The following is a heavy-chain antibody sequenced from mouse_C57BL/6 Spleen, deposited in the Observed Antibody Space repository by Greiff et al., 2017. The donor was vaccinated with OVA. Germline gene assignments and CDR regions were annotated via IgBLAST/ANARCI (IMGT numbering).Heavy chain of an antibody. CDR2: INPYNGGT. D-gene: IGHD1-1*01. Sequence: EVQLQQSGPVLVKPGASVKMSCKASGYTFTDYYMNWVKQSHGKSLEWIGVINPYNGGTSYNQKFKGKATLTVDKSSSTAYMELNSLTSEDSAVYYCARGLLRSRYFDVWGTGTTVTVSS. V-gene: IGHV1-19*01. CDR1: GYTFTDYY. J-gene: IGHJ1*03. CDR3: ARGLLRSRYFDV.